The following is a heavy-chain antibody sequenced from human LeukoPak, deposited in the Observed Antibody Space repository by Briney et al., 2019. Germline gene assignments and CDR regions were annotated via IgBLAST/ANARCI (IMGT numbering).Heavy chain of an antibody. Sequence: GGSLRLSCAASGFTFTTYSMTWVRQAPGKGLEWVSSISSSGTYTYYADSLKGRFTISRDNGKSSLFLQMNSPRAEDTAIYYCARDQYGDYSLDYWGQGTLVTVSS. D-gene: IGHD4-17*01. J-gene: IGHJ4*02. CDR1: GFTFTTYS. V-gene: IGHV3-21*01. CDR3: ARDQYGDYSLDY. CDR2: ISSSGTYT.